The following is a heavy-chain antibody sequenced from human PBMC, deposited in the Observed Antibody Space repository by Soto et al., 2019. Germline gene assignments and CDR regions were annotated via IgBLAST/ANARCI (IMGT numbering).Heavy chain of an antibody. CDR2: INPNSGGT. CDR3: AREVGAASVYYYGMDV. Sequence: ASVKVSCKASGYTFTGYYMHWVRQAPGQGLEWMGWINPNSGGTNYAQKFQGWVTMTRDTSISTAYMELSRLRSDDTAVYYCAREVGAASVYYYGMDVWGQGTTVTVSS. J-gene: IGHJ6*02. V-gene: IGHV1-2*04. CDR1: GYTFTGYY. D-gene: IGHD3-10*01.